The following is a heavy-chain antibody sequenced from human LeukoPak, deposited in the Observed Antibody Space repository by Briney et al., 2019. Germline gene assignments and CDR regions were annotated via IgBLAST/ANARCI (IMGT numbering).Heavy chain of an antibody. V-gene: IGHV1-2*02. CDR3: ARGVFGESLES. J-gene: IGHJ4*02. CDR1: GHTFTGYY. CDR2: MNPNVGGA. Sequence: ASVKVSCKASGHTFTGYYVYWVRQAPGQALEWMGWMNPNVGGANFPQKFEGRVTVTSDPAISAAYMELRRLRSDDTAVYYCARGVFGESLESWGQGTLVTVSS. D-gene: IGHD3-10*02.